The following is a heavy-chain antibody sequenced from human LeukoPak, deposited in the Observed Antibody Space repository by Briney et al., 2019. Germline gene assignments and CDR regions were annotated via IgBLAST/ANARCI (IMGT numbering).Heavy chain of an antibody. CDR2: ILFDGSNQ. CDR3: AKARVGAIRDIDY. CDR1: GFTFSSYG. Sequence: GGSLRLSCAASGFTFSSYGIHWVRQAPGKGLEGGAFILFDGSNQYYGDSVKGRFTISRDNSKNTLYLQMNSLRAEDTAVYFRAKARVGAIRDIDYWGQGTLVTVSS. J-gene: IGHJ4*02. V-gene: IGHV3-30*02. D-gene: IGHD1-26*01.